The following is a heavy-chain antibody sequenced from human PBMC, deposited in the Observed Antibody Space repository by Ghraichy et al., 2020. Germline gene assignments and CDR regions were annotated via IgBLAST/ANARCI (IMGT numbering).Heavy chain of an antibody. D-gene: IGHD3-10*01. J-gene: IGHJ4*02. CDR1: GGSFSGYY. CDR2: INHSGST. Sequence: SETLSLTCAVYGGSFSGYYWSWIRKRPGKGLEWIGEINHSGSTNYNPSLKSRVTITVDTSKNQFSLKLSSVTAADTAVYYCAGGTLYGSGSYYNNWGQGTLVTVSS. CDR3: AGGTLYGSGSYYNN. V-gene: IGHV4-34*01.